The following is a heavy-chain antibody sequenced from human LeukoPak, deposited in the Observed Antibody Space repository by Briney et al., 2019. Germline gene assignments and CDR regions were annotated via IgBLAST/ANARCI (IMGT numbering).Heavy chain of an antibody. CDR1: GYSFIGYY. Sequence: ASVKVSCKASGYSFIGYYMHWVRQAPGQGLEWMGWINPHSGDTNYAQKFQGRVTMTRDTSISTAFMEVSRLRSDDTAVYYCARAGGITVVRNNWFDPWGQGTLVTVSS. D-gene: IGHD3-10*01. CDR3: ARAGGITVVRNNWFDP. J-gene: IGHJ5*02. V-gene: IGHV1-2*02. CDR2: INPHSGDT.